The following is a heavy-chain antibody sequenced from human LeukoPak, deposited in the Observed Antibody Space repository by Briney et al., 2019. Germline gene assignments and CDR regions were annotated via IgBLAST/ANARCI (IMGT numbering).Heavy chain of an antibody. CDR3: TRNVAMNWFDP. CDR1: GGSISSGDYY. Sequence: SQTLSLTCTVSGGSISSGDYYWSWIRQPPGKGLEWIGYIYYSGTTYYNPSLKSRVTISVDTSKNQFSLKLSSVTAADTAVYYRTRNVAMNWFDPWGQGTLVTVSS. D-gene: IGHD2-21*01. CDR2: IYYSGTT. V-gene: IGHV4-30-4*01. J-gene: IGHJ5*02.